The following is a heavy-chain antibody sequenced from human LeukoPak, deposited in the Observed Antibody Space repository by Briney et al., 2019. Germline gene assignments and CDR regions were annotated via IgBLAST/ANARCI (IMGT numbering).Heavy chain of an antibody. CDR2: ISSGGGTT. V-gene: IGHV3-23*01. CDR1: GFTFSAYA. D-gene: IGHD2-2*01. CDR3: AKARDCHATSCPFDH. Sequence: GGSLRLSCAASGFTFSAYAMSWVRQAPGKGLEGVASISSGGGTTYYADSVSGRFTISRDNAQNTVFLQINSLRADDTAVYYCAKARDCHATSCPFDHWGQGPLVTVPS. J-gene: IGHJ4*02.